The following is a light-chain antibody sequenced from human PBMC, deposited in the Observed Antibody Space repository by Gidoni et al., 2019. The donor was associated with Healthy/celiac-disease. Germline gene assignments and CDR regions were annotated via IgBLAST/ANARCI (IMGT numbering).Light chain of an antibody. V-gene: IGKV3-11*01. Sequence: LLTQSPAPLSLSPGERATLSCRASQSVSSYLAWYQQKPGQAPRLLIYDASNRATGIPARFSGSGSGTDFTLTISSLEPEDFAVYYCQQRSNWPPFTFGPGTKVDIK. CDR1: QSVSSY. CDR2: DAS. CDR3: QQRSNWPPFT. J-gene: IGKJ3*01.